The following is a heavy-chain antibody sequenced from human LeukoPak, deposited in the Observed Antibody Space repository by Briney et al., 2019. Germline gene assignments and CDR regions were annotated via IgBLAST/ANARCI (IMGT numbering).Heavy chain of an antibody. D-gene: IGHD3-22*01. CDR1: GYTFTSYG. J-gene: IGHJ3*02. CDR3: VRDFYDSSGDTYAFDI. V-gene: IGHV1-18*01. Sequence: GASVKVSCKASGYTFTSYGISWVRRAPGQGLEWMGWISAYNGNTNYAQKLQGRVTMTTDTSTSTAYMELRSLRSDDTAVYYCVRDFYDSSGDTYAFDIWGQGTMVTVSS. CDR2: ISAYNGNT.